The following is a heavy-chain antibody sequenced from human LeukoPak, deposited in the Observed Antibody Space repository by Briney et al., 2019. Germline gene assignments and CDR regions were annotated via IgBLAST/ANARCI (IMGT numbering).Heavy chain of an antibody. V-gene: IGHV4-30-4*01. D-gene: IGHD3-10*01. CDR1: GGSVSSGSYY. CDR2: IYYSGST. Sequence: SETLSLTCTVSGGSVSSGSYYWNWIRQPPGKGLEWIGYIYYSGSTYYNPSLKSRVTISVDPSKNQFSLELSSVTAADTGVYYCARDLALVRGVLGYWGQGTLVTVSS. J-gene: IGHJ4*02. CDR3: ARDLALVRGVLGY.